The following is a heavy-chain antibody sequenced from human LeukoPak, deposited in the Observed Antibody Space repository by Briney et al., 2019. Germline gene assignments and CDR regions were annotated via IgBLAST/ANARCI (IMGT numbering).Heavy chain of an antibody. CDR3: ASDSGYDYYFDY. J-gene: IGHJ4*02. CDR1: GGSVSSSSYY. CDR2: IYYSGST. Sequence: PSETLSLTCTVSGGSVSSSSYYWGWIRQPPGKGLEWIGSIYYSGSTYYNPSLKSRVTISVDTSKNQFSLKLSSVTAADTAVCYCASDSGYDYYFDYWGQGTLVTVSS. D-gene: IGHD5-12*01. V-gene: IGHV4-39*01.